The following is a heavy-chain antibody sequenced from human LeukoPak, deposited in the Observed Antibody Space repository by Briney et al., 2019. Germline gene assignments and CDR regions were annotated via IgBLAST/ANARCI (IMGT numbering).Heavy chain of an antibody. J-gene: IGHJ4*02. D-gene: IGHD3-22*01. CDR2: ISGDGGST. CDR1: GFTFDDYA. CDR3: AKSEYYYDSSGYYSGYFDY. V-gene: IGHV3-43*02. Sequence: GGSLRLSCAASGFTFDDYAMHWVRHAPGKGLEWVSLISGDGGSTYYADSVKGRFTISRDNSKNSLYLQMNSLRTEDTALYYCAKSEYYYDSSGYYSGYFDYWGQGTLSPSPQ.